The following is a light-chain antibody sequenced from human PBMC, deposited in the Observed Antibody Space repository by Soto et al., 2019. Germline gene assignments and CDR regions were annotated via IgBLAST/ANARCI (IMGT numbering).Light chain of an antibody. Sequence: DIQMTQSPSSLCASVGDRVTITCRASQGISNYLAWYQQQPGKPPKLLMYAASTLQSGVPSRFSGSGSGTDFTLTISSLQPEDVATYYCQRYNSVPPVTFGPGTKVNL. CDR1: QGISNY. CDR2: AAS. V-gene: IGKV1-27*01. CDR3: QRYNSVPPVT. J-gene: IGKJ3*01.